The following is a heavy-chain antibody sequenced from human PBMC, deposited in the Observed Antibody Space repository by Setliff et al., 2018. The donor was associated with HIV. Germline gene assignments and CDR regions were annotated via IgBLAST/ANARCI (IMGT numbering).Heavy chain of an antibody. CDR2: VSPSGST. D-gene: IGHD6-19*01. V-gene: IGHV4-61*02. CDR3: ARSNSGSGTGSGYYFHMGV. J-gene: IGHJ6*03. Sequence: SETLSLTCTVSGGSLDSGNYYWSWIRQPAGKGLEWIGRVSPSGSTNYSPSLKSRVTISIDTSKQFSLNVRSLTAADTAVYYCARSNSGSGTGSGYYFHMGVWGKGTTVT. CDR1: GGSLDSGNYY.